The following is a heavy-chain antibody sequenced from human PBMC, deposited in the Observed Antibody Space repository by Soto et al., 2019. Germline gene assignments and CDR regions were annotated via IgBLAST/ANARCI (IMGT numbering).Heavy chain of an antibody. CDR1: GYTFTGYY. D-gene: IGHD6-19*01. J-gene: IGHJ6*02. CDR3: AKVRYSSPMGYYYGMDV. CDR2: IIPIFGTA. Sequence: SVKVSCKASGYTFTGYYMHWVRQAPGQGLEWMGWIIPIFGTANYAQKFQGRVTITADESTSTSYMEVNNLRSEDTAVYYCAKVRYSSPMGYYYGMDVWGQGTTVTVSS. V-gene: IGHV1-69*13.